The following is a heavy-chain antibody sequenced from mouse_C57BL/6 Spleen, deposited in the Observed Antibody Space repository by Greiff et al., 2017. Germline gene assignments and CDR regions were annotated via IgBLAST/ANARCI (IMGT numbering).Heavy chain of an antibody. J-gene: IGHJ2*01. CDR3: ARRRGYYYFDY. CDR2: IDPSDSYT. CDR1: GYTFTSYW. Sequence: QVQLQQSGAELVMPGASVKLSCKASGYTFTSYWMHWVKQRPGQGLEWIGEIDPSDSYTNYNQKFKGKSTLTVDKSSSTAYMQLSSLTSEDSAVYYCARRRGYYYFDYWGQGTTLTVSS. V-gene: IGHV1-69*01. D-gene: IGHD2-3*01.